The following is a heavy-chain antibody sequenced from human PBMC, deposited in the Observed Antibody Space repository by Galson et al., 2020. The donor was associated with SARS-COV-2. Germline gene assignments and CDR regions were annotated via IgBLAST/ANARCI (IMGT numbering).Heavy chain of an antibody. CDR2: IYAYSGANT. CDR1: GFTFSSYG. Sequence: TGGSLRLSCAASGFTFSSYGMHWVRQAPGKGLEWVSIIYAYSGANTYYADSVKGRFTISRHNSENTVYLQMNSLRVEDTAVYYCARGVGGMDVWGQGTTVTVSS. CDR3: ARGVGGMDV. J-gene: IGHJ6*02. V-gene: IGHV3-53*04. D-gene: IGHD3-16*01.